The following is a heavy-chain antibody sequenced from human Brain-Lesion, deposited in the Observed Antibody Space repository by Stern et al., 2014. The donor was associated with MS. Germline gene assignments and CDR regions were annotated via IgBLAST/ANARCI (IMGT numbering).Heavy chain of an antibody. J-gene: IGHJ4*02. Sequence: VQLEESGPGLVKPSGTLSLTCAVSGGSISSSNWWSWVRQSPGKGLEWIGESDHSGSTLYNPSLKVGVPLPVEKPKTRSSLTLRSVTAADTAVYFCARFPASRPHVFDSWGQGTLVTVSS. CDR1: GGSISSSNW. CDR2: SDHSGST. CDR3: ARFPASRPHVFDS. D-gene: IGHD6-13*01. V-gene: IGHV4-4*02.